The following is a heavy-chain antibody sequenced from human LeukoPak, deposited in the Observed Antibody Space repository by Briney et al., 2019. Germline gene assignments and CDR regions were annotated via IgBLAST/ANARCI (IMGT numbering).Heavy chain of an antibody. V-gene: IGHV1-24*01. Sequence: GASVKVSCKVSGYTLTELSMHWVRQAPGKGLEWMGGFDPEDGETIYAQKFQGRVTMTEDTSTDTAYMELSSLRSEDTAVYYCATEDRDYDFWSGYYVPPYYFDYWGQGTLVTVSS. CDR2: FDPEDGET. CDR3: ATEDRDYDFWSGYYVPPYYFDY. D-gene: IGHD3-3*01. CDR1: GYTLTELS. J-gene: IGHJ4*02.